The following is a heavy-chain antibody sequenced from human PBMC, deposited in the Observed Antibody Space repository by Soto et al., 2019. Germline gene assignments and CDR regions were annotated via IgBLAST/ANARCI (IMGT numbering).Heavy chain of an antibody. CDR2: LSGSGGST. Sequence: DVQLLESGGELVQPGGSLRLACAAPGFTFSSYAMSWVRQAPGKGLEWVSGLSGSGGSTNYADSVKGRFTISRDNSKNTLYLQMSSLRDDDTAIYYCAKDLRDWGFFDSWGQGTLVTVSS. V-gene: IGHV3-23*01. CDR3: AKDLRDWGFFDS. D-gene: IGHD7-27*01. J-gene: IGHJ4*02. CDR1: GFTFSSYA.